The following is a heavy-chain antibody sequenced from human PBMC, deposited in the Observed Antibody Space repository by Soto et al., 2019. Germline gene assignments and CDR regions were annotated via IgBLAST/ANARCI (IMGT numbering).Heavy chain of an antibody. CDR3: ARQREFGSFFDY. CDR2: IYSSGDT. D-gene: IGHD1-26*01. V-gene: IGHV4-59*01. CDR1: GASISRYY. Sequence: SETLSLTCSVYGASISRYYWTWIRQTPGKGLEWIGYIYSSGDTNYNPSLKSRVTISVDTSKNQFSLKLSSVTAADTAVYYCARQREFGSFFDYWGQGTLVTVSS. J-gene: IGHJ4*02.